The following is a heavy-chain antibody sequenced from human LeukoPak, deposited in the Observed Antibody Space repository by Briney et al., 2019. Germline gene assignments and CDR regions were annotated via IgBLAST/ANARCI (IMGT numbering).Heavy chain of an antibody. Sequence: GGSLRLSCAASGFTVSSNYMSWVRQAPGKGLEWVSVIYSGGSTYYADSVKGRFTISRDNSKNTLYLQMNSLRAEDTAVYYCARSEKNRTQWLVHSLYAFGIWGQGTMVTVSS. CDR2: IYSGGST. CDR1: GFTVSSNY. J-gene: IGHJ3*02. CDR3: ARSEKNRTQWLVHSLYAFGI. V-gene: IGHV3-53*01. D-gene: IGHD6-19*01.